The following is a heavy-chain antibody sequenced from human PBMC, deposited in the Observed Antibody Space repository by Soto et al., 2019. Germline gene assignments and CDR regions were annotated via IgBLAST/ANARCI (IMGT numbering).Heavy chain of an antibody. J-gene: IGHJ6*03. D-gene: IGHD7-27*01. CDR3: ARDLSWGSNWYYYMDV. CDR2: ISSSSSVI. Sequence: EVQLVESGGGLVQPGGSLRLSCATSGFILSDCAMNWVRQAPGKGLEWVSYISSSSSVIDYADSVKGRFTVSRDKARNSLYLQMNSLRAEDTGVYYCARDLSWGSNWYYYMDVWGKGTTVTVSS. CDR1: GFILSDCA. V-gene: IGHV3-48*01.